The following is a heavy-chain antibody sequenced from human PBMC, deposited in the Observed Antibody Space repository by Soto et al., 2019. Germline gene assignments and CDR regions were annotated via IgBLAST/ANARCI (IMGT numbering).Heavy chain of an antibody. V-gene: IGHV3-21*01. D-gene: IGHD1-26*01. CDR3: AKTTKAVGLVAPCMDV. CDR2: ISSSSSYI. CDR1: GFTFSSYS. Sequence: GGSLRLSCAASGFTFSSYSMNWVRQAPGKGLEWVSSISSSSSYIYYADSVKGRFTISRDDAKNSLYLQMNSLRAEDTAVYYCAKTTKAVGLVAPCMDVWGQGTTVTVSS. J-gene: IGHJ6*02.